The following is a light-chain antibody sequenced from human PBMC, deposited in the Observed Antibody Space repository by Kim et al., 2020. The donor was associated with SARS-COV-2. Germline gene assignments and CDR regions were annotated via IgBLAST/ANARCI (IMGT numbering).Light chain of an antibody. CDR3: QQYNNWPPIT. CDR1: QSVSSN. Sequence: VSPGERATRSCRASQSVSSNLAWYQQKPGQAPRLRIYGASTRATGIPARCSGSGSGTEFTLTISSLQSEDFAVYYCQQYNNWPPITFGQGTRLEIK. J-gene: IGKJ5*01. V-gene: IGKV3-15*01. CDR2: GAS.